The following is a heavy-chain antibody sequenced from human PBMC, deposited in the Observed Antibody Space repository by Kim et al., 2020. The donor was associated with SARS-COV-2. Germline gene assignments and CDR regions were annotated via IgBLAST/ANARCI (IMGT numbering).Heavy chain of an antibody. J-gene: IGHJ4*02. Sequence: ADPVKGRFTISRDDSKNTVYLQMNSLRAEDTAVYFCAKASSRGAYLTYFDYWGPGTLVTVSS. CDR3: AKASSRGAYLTYFDY. D-gene: IGHD1-26*01. V-gene: IGHV3-23*01.